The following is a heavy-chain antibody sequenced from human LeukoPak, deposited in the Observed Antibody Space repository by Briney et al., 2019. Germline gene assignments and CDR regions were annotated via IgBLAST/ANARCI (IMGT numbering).Heavy chain of an antibody. J-gene: IGHJ5*02. CDR3: ARDLGYHGFDWAP. D-gene: IGHD5-12*01. Sequence: PSETLSLTCTVSGGSISSGDYYWSWIRQPPGKRLEWIGSIYYSGSTYSNPTLKSRLTISVDTSKNQISLNLTSVTAADAAVYYCARDLGYHGFDWAPWGQGTLVTVSS. CDR2: IYYSGST. V-gene: IGHV4-39*07. CDR1: GGSISSGDYY.